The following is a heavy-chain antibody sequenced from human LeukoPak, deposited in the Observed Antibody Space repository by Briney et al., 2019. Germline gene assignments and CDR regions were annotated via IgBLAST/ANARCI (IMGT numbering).Heavy chain of an antibody. V-gene: IGHV1-8*01. Sequence: ASVTVSCKASVYSFTTHDINWVRHSTGQGLEWMGWMNPNSGKSGYEQKFQSRVTMTRDTSITTVYMELSSLGSHDTAVYYCAIESGLTDNWLASWGQGTLVIVSS. CDR2: MNPNSGKS. J-gene: IGHJ5*01. CDR3: AIESGLTDNWLAS. D-gene: IGHD5-12*01. CDR1: VYSFTTHD.